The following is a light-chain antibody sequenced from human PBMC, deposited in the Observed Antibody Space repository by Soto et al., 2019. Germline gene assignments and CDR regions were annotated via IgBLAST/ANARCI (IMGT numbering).Light chain of an antibody. J-gene: IGLJ2*01. Sequence: QSVLTQPPSVSGAPGQSVTISCTGTSSNIGAGYDVPWYQQLPGKAPKLLIYGGTNRPSGVPDRFSGSKSGTSASLAITGHQAEDEADYCCLSFDSSLRGVFGGGTKLTVL. CDR2: GGT. CDR3: LSFDSSLRGV. CDR1: SSNIGAGYD. V-gene: IGLV1-40*01.